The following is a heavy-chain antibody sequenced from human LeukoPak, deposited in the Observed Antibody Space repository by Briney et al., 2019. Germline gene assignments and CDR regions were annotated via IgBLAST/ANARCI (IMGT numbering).Heavy chain of an antibody. CDR3: ARAAGRVATIRFVY. Sequence: SETLSLTCAVYGGSFSGYYWSWIRQPPGKGLEWIGEINHSGSTNYNPSLKSRVTISVDTSKNQFSLKLSSVTAADTAVYYCARAAGRVATIRFVYWGQGTLVTVSS. D-gene: IGHD5-12*01. CDR1: GGSFSGYY. V-gene: IGHV4-34*01. CDR2: INHSGST. J-gene: IGHJ4*02.